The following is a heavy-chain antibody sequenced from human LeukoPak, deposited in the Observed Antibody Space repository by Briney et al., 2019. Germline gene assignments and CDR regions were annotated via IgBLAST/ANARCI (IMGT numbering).Heavy chain of an antibody. CDR3: ARDPAFGAQGYYYYGMDV. CDR2: INPNSGGT. Sequence: ASVKVSCKASGYTFTGYYMHWVRQAPGQGLEWMGRINPNSGGTNYAQKFRGRVTMTRDTSISTAYMELSRLRSDDTAVYYCARDPAFGAQGYYYYGMDVWGQGTTVTVSS. V-gene: IGHV1-2*06. D-gene: IGHD3-3*01. J-gene: IGHJ6*02. CDR1: GYTFTGYY.